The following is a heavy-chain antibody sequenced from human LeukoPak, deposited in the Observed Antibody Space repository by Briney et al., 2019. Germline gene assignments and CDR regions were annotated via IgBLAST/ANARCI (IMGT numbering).Heavy chain of an antibody. D-gene: IGHD1-26*01. V-gene: IGHV3-53*01. CDR3: TKDIGSWSGVDEAFDI. J-gene: IGHJ3*02. CDR2: IFSGDST. CDR1: GFSVDGNY. Sequence: PGGSLRLSCEVSGFSVDGNYMTCVRQVPGRGLEWVALIFSGDSTDYPDSVKGRFTISRDNSKNTLYLQMNSLRAEDTALYYCTKDIGSWSGVDEAFDIWGLGTMVTVSS.